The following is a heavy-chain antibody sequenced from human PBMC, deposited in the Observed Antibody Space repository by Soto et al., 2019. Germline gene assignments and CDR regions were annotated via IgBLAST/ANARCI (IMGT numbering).Heavy chain of an antibody. D-gene: IGHD3-3*01. CDR3: ARAPRFWSGYLPFDY. J-gene: IGHJ4*02. Sequence: ASVKVSCKASGYTFTSYCISWVRQAPGQGLEWMGWISAYNGNTNYAQKLQGRVTMTTDTSTSTAYMELRSLRSDDTAAYYCARAPRFWSGYLPFDYWGQGTLVTVSS. V-gene: IGHV1-18*01. CDR2: ISAYNGNT. CDR1: GYTFTSYC.